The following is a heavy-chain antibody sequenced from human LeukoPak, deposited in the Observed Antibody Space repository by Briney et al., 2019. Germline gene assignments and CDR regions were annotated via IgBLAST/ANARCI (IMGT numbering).Heavy chain of an antibody. Sequence: GGSLRLSCAASGFTFSNAWMSWVRQAPGNGLEWVGRIKSKTDGGTTDYAAPVKGRFTISRDDSKNTLYLQMNSLKTEDTAVYYCTTDPKSYYDILTGYYSFDYWGQGTLVTVSS. CDR2: IKSKTDGGTT. CDR1: GFTFSNAW. CDR3: TTDPKSYYDILTGYYSFDY. D-gene: IGHD3-9*01. J-gene: IGHJ4*02. V-gene: IGHV3-15*01.